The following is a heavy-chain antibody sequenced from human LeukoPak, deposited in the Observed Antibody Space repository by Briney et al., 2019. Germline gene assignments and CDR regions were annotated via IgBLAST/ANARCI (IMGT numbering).Heavy chain of an antibody. V-gene: IGHV3-13*01. D-gene: IGHD2-15*01. CDR3: TKEFCGSRAACAGGSYYDS. CDR2: IGVTGDT. J-gene: IGHJ2*01. CDR1: GFTFSKDD. Sequence: GGSLRLSCAASGFTFSKDDFHWVRQAPGKGLEWVAAIGVTGDTYYADSVKGRFTISREDAANSLYLQMRSLGAGDTALYYCTKEFCGSRAACAGGSYYDSWGRGALDTVSS.